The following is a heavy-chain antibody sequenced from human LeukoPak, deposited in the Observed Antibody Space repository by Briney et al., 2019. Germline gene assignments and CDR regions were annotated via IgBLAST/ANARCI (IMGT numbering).Heavy chain of an antibody. CDR2: ISWNGGST. D-gene: IGHD3-10*01. CDR1: GFTFDDYG. V-gene: IGHV3-20*04. CDR3: AREAEYYGSGSYLNYFDY. J-gene: IGHJ4*02. Sequence: GGSLRLSCAASGFTFDDYGMSWVRQAPGKGLEWVSGISWNGGSTGYADSVKGRFTISRDNAKNSLYLQMNSLRAEDTALYYCAREAEYYGSGSYLNYFDYWGQGTLVTVSS.